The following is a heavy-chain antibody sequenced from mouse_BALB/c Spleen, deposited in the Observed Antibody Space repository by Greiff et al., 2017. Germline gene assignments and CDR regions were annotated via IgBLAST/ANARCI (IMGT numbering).Heavy chain of an antibody. CDR3: ARGLSVFDF. CDR1: GYSITSDYA. J-gene: IGHJ3*01. CDR2: ISYSGST. V-gene: IGHV3-2*02. D-gene: IGHD3-1*01. Sequence: EVQLQESGPGLVKPSQSLSLTCSVTGYSITSDYAWNWIRQFPGNKLEWMGYISYSGSTSYNPSIKSRTSITRDTSKNQFFLQLNSVNTEDTATYYCARGLSVFDFWGQGTLVTVSA.